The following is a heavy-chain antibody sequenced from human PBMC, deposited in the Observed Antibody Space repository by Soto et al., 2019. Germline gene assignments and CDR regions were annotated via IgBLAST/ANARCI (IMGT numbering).Heavy chain of an antibody. J-gene: IGHJ4*02. CDR1: GGPIKTGDYY. V-gene: IGHV4-30-4*01. CDR2: VFYSGAT. CDR3: ARAGFSYGNLLF. Sequence: SGTLSLTCNVSGGPIKTGDYYWNWIRQPPGKGLEWIGYVFYSGATNYSPSLKSRAAISMDTSKNQFSLSLTSVTAADTAVYYCARAGFSYGNLLFWGQGIRVTV. D-gene: IGHD3-10*01.